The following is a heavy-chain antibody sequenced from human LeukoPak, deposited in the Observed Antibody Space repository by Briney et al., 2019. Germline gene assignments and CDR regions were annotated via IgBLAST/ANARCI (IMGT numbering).Heavy chain of an antibody. CDR3: ARVKTYGDYECWFDP. J-gene: IGHJ5*02. CDR2: ISGSAGNT. D-gene: IGHD4-17*01. CDR1: GFTFSSYA. V-gene: IGHV3-23*01. Sequence: GGSLRLSCAASGFTFSSYAMSWVRQAPGKGLEWVSRISGSAGNTYYADSVKGRFTISRDNAKNSLYLQMNSLRAEDTAVYYCARVKTYGDYECWFDPWGQGTLVTVSS.